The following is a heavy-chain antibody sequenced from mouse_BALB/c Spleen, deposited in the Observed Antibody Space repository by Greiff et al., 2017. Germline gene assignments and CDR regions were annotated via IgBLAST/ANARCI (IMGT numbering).Heavy chain of an antibody. CDR3: AREENGDGYYSYYYAMDY. CDR1: GFTFSSYT. V-gene: IGHV5-6-4*01. D-gene: IGHD2-3*01. J-gene: IGHJ4*01. CDR2: ISSGGSST. Sequence: EVQGVESGGGLVKPGGSLKLSCAASGFTFSSYTMSWVRQTPAKRLGWVATISSGGSSTYYPDSVKGRFTITRDTTKNTLYLQMSSLKSEDTAMYYCAREENGDGYYSYYYAMDYWGQGTSVTVSS.